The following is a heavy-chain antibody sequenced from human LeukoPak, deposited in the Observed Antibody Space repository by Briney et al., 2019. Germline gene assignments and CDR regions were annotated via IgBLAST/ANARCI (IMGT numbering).Heavy chain of an antibody. CDR3: ARGAVTVNYYYYYYMDV. CDR1: GFTFSTYS. J-gene: IGHJ6*03. CDR2: ISSSSLSYI. D-gene: IGHD4-17*01. Sequence: EGSLRLSCAASGFTFSTYSMNWVRQAPGKGLEWVSSISSSSLSYIYYADSVKGRFTIFRDNAKNSLYLQMNSLRAEDTAVYYCARGAVTVNYYYYYYMDVWGKGTTVTVSS. V-gene: IGHV3-21*01.